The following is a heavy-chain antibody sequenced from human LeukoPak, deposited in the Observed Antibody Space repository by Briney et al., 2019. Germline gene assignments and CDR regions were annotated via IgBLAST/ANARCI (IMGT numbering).Heavy chain of an antibody. J-gene: IGHJ4*02. Sequence: ASVEVSCKAYGYTFTSYGISWVRQAPGQGLEWMGWISTRDGRRHYAQNVQGRVTMTTDTSTSTVYMELTRLTSDDTAMYYCARDWGIAVAGPICDYWGQGALVTVSS. CDR2: ISTRDGRR. D-gene: IGHD6-19*01. V-gene: IGHV1-18*01. CDR3: ARDWGIAVAGPICDY. CDR1: GYTFTSYG.